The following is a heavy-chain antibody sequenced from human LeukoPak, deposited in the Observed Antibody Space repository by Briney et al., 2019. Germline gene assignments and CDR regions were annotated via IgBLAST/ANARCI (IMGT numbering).Heavy chain of an antibody. Sequence: ASVKVSRKASGYTFTSYDINWVRQATAHGLEWMGGMNPNSGNTAYAQTFQGRVTMTRNTSISTAYTELSSLRSEDTAVYYCARAGPYGILTGYSPIDYWGQGTLVTVSS. CDR1: GYTFTSYD. V-gene: IGHV1-8*01. CDR2: MNPNSGNT. D-gene: IGHD3-9*01. J-gene: IGHJ4*02. CDR3: ARAGPYGILTGYSPIDY.